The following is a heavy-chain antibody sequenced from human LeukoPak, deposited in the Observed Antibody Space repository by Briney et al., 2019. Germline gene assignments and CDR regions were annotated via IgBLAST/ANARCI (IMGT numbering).Heavy chain of an antibody. V-gene: IGHV4-4*09. Sequence: PSETLSLTCTVSGGSISSYYWSWIRQPPGKGLEWIGYIYTSGSTNYNPSLKSRVTISVDTSKNQFSLKLSSVTAADTAVYYCAREVRSSGYSLDYWGQGTLVTVSS. CDR1: GGSISSYY. D-gene: IGHD3-22*01. J-gene: IGHJ4*02. CDR3: AREVRSSGYSLDY. CDR2: IYTSGST.